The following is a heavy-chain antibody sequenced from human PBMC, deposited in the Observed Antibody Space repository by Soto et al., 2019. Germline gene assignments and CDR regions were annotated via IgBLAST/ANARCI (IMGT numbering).Heavy chain of an antibody. Sequence: ASVKVSCKASGYTFHNHGISWVRQAPGQGLEWLGWISGLDGRTKYAQRLQGRVTMTADTSTSTAYMELRSLRSDDTAVYYCARDFYPLADDFHYWGQGTLVTVSS. CDR2: ISGLDGRT. J-gene: IGHJ4*02. V-gene: IGHV1-18*04. CDR3: ARDFYPLADDFHY. CDR1: GYTFHNHG.